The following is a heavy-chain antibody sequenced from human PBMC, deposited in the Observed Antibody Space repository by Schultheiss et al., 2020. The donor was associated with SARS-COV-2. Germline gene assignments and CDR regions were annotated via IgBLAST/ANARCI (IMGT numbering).Heavy chain of an antibody. V-gene: IGHV1-69*10. CDR2: IIPILGIA. CDR1: GGTFSSYA. J-gene: IGHJ6*02. CDR3: ARDYGSGSYSQVGYHGMDV. D-gene: IGHD3-10*01. Sequence: SVKVSCKASGGTFSSYAISWVRQAPGQGLEWMGGIIPILGIANYAQKFQGRVIMTEDTATVTAYMELSSLRSEDTAAYYCARDYGSGSYSQVGYHGMDVWGQGTTVTVSS.